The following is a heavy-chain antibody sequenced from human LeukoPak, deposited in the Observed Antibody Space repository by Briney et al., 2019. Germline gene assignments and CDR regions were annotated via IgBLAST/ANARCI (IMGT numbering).Heavy chain of an antibody. Sequence: QPGGPLRLSCAASGFTFSSYWMHWVRQAPGKGLVWVLRINSDGSSTSYADSVKGRFTISRDNAKNTLYLQMNSLRAEDTAVYYCARARGDNDFWSGYYTPDPFDIWGQGTMVTVSS. D-gene: IGHD3-3*01. J-gene: IGHJ3*02. CDR2: INSDGSST. V-gene: IGHV3-74*01. CDR1: GFTFSSYW. CDR3: ARARGDNDFWSGYYTPDPFDI.